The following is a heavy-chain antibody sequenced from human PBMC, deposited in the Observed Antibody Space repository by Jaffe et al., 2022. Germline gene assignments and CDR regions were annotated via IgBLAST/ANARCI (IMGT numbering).Heavy chain of an antibody. CDR3: ARTNDDYGDPDAFDI. CDR1: GGTFSSYT. Sequence: QVQLVQSGAEVKKPGSSVKVSCKASGGTFSSYTISWVRQAPGQGLEWMGRIIPILGIANYAQKFQGRVTITADKSTSTAYMELSSLRSEDTAVYYCARTNDDYGDPDAFDIWGQGTMVTVSS. CDR2: IIPILGIA. D-gene: IGHD4-17*01. J-gene: IGHJ3*02. V-gene: IGHV1-69*02.